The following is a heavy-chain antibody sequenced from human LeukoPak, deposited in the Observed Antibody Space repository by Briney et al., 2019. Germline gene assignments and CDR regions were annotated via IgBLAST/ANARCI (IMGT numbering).Heavy chain of an antibody. CDR2: ISGSGGNT. D-gene: IGHD3-10*01. CDR1: GFSFSSYA. Sequence: GGSLRLSCAASGFSFSSYAMSWVRQAPGKGLEWVSTISGSGGNTNYADSVKGRFTISRDNSKNTLYLQMNSLKAEDTAVYYRAKDHYGSGSYGLDYWGQGTLVTVSS. CDR3: AKDHYGSGSYGLDY. J-gene: IGHJ4*02. V-gene: IGHV3-23*01.